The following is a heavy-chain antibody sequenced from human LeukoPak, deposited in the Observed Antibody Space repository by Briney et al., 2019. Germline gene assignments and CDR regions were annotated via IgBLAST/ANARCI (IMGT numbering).Heavy chain of an antibody. V-gene: IGHV3-30*18. CDR2: ISYDGNLI. Sequence: GGSLRLSCVASGFMFSNYALHWVRQAPGKGLEWVAVISYDGNLIHYADSVQGRFTLSRDNPKNTLFLQMSSLRAEDTAVYYCAKDHSSGWPYCFPYWGQGTLVTVSS. D-gene: IGHD6-19*01. CDR3: AKDHSSGWPYCFPY. CDR1: GFMFSNYA. J-gene: IGHJ4*02.